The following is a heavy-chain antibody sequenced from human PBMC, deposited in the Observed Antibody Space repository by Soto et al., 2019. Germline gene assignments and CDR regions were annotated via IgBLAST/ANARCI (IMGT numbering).Heavy chain of an antibody. D-gene: IGHD2-2*01. CDR1: GGSISNYY. CDR3: ARAVLPATAPFDY. J-gene: IGHJ4*02. CDR2: IYYSGST. Sequence: QVQLQESGPRLVKPSETLSLTCIVSGGSISNYYWSWIRQPPGKGLEWIGYIYYSGSTNYNPSLQGRVTISVDTSQNQFSLKLSSVTAADTAVYYCARAVLPATAPFDYWGQGTLVTVSS. V-gene: IGHV4-59*01.